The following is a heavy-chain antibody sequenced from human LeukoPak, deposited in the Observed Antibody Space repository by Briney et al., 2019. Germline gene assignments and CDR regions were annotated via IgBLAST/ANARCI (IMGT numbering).Heavy chain of an antibody. J-gene: IGHJ4*02. CDR3: ARSTVTISPYFDY. Sequence: SGGSLRLSCAASGCTFSSYGMQWVRQAPGKGLEWVAFIWFDGNNQYYADSVKGRFTISRDNSKNTLFLQMNSLRAEDTAVYYCARSTVTISPYFDYWGQGTLLTVSS. D-gene: IGHD4-17*01. CDR2: IWFDGNNQ. CDR1: GCTFSSYG. V-gene: IGHV3-33*01.